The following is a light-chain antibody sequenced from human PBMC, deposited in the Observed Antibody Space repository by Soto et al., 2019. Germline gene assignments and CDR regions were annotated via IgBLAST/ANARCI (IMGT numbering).Light chain of an antibody. J-gene: IGKJ1*01. V-gene: IGKV3-20*01. Sequence: EIVLTQSPGTLSLSPGERATLSCRASQSVSSNYLAWYQQKPGQPPRLLISDASNRATGIPDRFSGSGSGTDFTLTISGLEPEDFVVYYCQHYGRSPPSWTFGQGTKVEIK. CDR1: QSVSSNY. CDR2: DAS. CDR3: QHYGRSPPSWT.